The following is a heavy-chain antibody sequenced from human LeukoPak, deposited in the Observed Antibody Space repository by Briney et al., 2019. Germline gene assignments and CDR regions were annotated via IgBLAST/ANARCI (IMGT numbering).Heavy chain of an antibody. CDR3: ARGIAAAGMNWFDP. Sequence: ASVKVSCKASGYTFTSYDISWVRQATGQGLKWMGWMNPNSGNTGYAQKFQGRVTMTRNTSISTAYMELSSLRSEDTAVYYCARGIAAAGMNWFDPWGQGTLVTVSS. CDR1: GYTFTSYD. D-gene: IGHD6-13*01. J-gene: IGHJ5*02. V-gene: IGHV1-8*01. CDR2: MNPNSGNT.